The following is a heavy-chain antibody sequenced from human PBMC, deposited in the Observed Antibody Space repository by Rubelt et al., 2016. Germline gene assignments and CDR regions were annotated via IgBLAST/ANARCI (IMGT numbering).Heavy chain of an antibody. CDR3: ARIAVAGSGAFDI. Sequence: QLQLQESGPGLVKPSETLSLTCTVSGGSISSSSYYWGWIRQPPGKGLEWIGSIYYSGSTYYNPSLKSRVTMSVDTSKNQFSLKLSSVTAADTAVYYCARIAVAGSGAFDIWGQGTMVTVSS. D-gene: IGHD6-19*01. CDR1: GGSISSSSYY. J-gene: IGHJ3*02. CDR2: IYYSGST. V-gene: IGHV4-39*01.